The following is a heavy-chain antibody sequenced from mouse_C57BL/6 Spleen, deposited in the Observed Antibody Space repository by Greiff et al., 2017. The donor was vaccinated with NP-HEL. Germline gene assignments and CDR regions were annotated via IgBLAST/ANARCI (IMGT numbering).Heavy chain of an antibody. CDR1: GFTFSDYG. Sequence: EVKLMESGGGLVKPGGSLKLSCAASGFTFSDYGMHWVRQAPEKGLEWVAYISSGSSTIYYADTVKGRFTISRDNDKNTLFLQMTSLRSEDTAMYYCARWLPRGYYAMDYWGQGTSVTVSS. CDR2: ISSGSSTI. J-gene: IGHJ4*01. CDR3: ARWLPRGYYAMDY. D-gene: IGHD2-2*01. V-gene: IGHV5-17*01.